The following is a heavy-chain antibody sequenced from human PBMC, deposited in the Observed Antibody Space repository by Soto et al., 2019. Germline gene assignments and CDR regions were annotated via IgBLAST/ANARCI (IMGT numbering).Heavy chain of an antibody. CDR3: ARHFDYESSGYSYPY. CDR1: GGTFSRYA. Sequence: SLKVPCNASGGTFSRYAISWVRQAPGQGLEWMGGIIPMFGTANYAQKFEGRVTITAVESTSTAYMELSSLRSEDTAVYYCARHFDYESSGYSYPYWGQG. D-gene: IGHD3-22*01. V-gene: IGHV1-69*13. CDR2: IIPMFGTA. J-gene: IGHJ4*02.